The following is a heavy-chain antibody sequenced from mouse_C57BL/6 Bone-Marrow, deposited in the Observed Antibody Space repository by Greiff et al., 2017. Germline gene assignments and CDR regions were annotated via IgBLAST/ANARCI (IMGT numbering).Heavy chain of an antibody. J-gene: IGHJ3*01. CDR1: GYSFTDYN. Sequence: VQLQQSGPELVKPGASVKISCKASGYSFTDYNMNWVKQSNGKSLEWIGVINPNYGTTSYNQQFKGKATLTVDQSSSTAYMQLNSLTSEDSAVYYCASGGSISYDYSWFAYWGQGTLVTVSA. V-gene: IGHV1-39*01. CDR3: ASGGSISYDYSWFAY. CDR2: INPNYGTT. D-gene: IGHD2-4*01.